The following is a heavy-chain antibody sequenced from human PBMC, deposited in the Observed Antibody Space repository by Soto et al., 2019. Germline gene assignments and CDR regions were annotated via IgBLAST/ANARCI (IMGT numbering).Heavy chain of an antibody. Sequence: QVQLVESGGGVVQPGRSLRLSCAASGFTFSSYAMHWVRQAPGKGLEWVAVISYDGSNKYYAVSVKGRFTISRDNSKNTLYLQMNSLRAEDTAVYYCARDALLIAATGTRLDYWGQGTLVTVSS. V-gene: IGHV3-30-3*01. CDR2: ISYDGSNK. CDR3: ARDALLIAATGTRLDY. J-gene: IGHJ4*02. D-gene: IGHD6-13*01. CDR1: GFTFSSYA.